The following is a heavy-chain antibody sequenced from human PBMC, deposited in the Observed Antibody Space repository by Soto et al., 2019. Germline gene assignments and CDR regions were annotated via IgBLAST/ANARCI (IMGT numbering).Heavy chain of an antibody. D-gene: IGHD4-4*01. CDR1: GFTFSDYY. CDR3: ARGAFTGWFDP. CDR2: ITSSGSPI. V-gene: IGHV3-11*01. J-gene: IGHJ5*02. Sequence: GGSLRLSCAASGFTFSDYYMSWIRQAPGKGLECVSYITSSGSPIYYADSVKGRFTISRDNAKNSLYLQMNSLRAEDTAVYYCARGAFTGWFDPWGQGTLVTVSS.